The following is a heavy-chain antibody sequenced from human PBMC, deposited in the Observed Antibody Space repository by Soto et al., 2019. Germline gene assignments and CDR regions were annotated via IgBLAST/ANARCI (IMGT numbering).Heavy chain of an antibody. CDR2: IWYDGSNK. Sequence: PGGSLRLSCAASGFTFSSYGMHWVRQAPGKGLEWVAVIWYDGSNKYYADSVKGRFTISRDNSKNTLYLQMNSLRAEDTAVYYCAKGAGSNSAFDYWGQGTLVTVSS. D-gene: IGHD6-13*01. V-gene: IGHV3-30*02. J-gene: IGHJ4*02. CDR3: AKGAGSNSAFDY. CDR1: GFTFSSYG.